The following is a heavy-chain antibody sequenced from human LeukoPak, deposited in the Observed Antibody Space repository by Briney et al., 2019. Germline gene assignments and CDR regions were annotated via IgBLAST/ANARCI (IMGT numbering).Heavy chain of an antibody. CDR2: MSGSGDTT. CDR3: AKSWWAVVPDYFDL. V-gene: IGHV3-23*01. Sequence: GGSLRLSCAASGFTFSNFAMSWVRQAPGKGLEWVSSMSGSGDTTYYADSVKGRFTLSRDNSKNTLSLQMNSLRAEDTAVYHCAKSWWAVVPDYFDLWGRGTLVTVSS. J-gene: IGHJ2*01. D-gene: IGHD2-2*01. CDR1: GFTFSNFA.